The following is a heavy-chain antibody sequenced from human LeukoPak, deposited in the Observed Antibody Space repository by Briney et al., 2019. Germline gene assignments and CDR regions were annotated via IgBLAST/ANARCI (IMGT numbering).Heavy chain of an antibody. D-gene: IGHD3-9*01. CDR2: ISAYNGNT. Sequence: ASVTVSCTASGYTFTSYGISWVRQAPGQGLGWMGWISAYNGNTNYAQKLQGRVTMTTDTSTSTAYMELRSLRSDDTAVYYCARGNQLRYLDWLSSYFDYWGQGTLVTVSS. J-gene: IGHJ4*02. CDR3: ARGNQLRYLDWLSSYFDY. CDR1: GYTFTSYG. V-gene: IGHV1-18*01.